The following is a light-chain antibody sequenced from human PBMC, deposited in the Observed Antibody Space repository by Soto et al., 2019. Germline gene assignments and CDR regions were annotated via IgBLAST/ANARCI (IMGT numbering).Light chain of an antibody. V-gene: IGKV3-11*01. CDR1: QSVSSD. CDR2: DAS. J-gene: IGKJ2*01. CDR3: QQRSNWPSVYT. Sequence: IVLTQSPATLSVSPGERATLSCRASQSVSSDLNWYQQKPGQAPRLLIYDASNRATGIPSRFSGSGSGTEFKLTISSLEPEDLAVYYCQQRSNWPSVYTFGQGTKLEIK.